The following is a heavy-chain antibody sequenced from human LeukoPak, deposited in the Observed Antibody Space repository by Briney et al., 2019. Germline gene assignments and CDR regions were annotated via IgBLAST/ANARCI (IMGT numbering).Heavy chain of an antibody. V-gene: IGHV3-23*01. CDR1: GFTFSSYA. CDR2: ISGSGGST. CDR3: AKGVLGYSYGTNFDY. D-gene: IGHD5-18*01. Sequence: GGSLRLSCAASGFTFSSYAMSWVRQAPGKGLEWVSAISGSGGSTYYADSAKGRFTISRDNSKNTLYLQMNSLRAEDTAVYYCAKGVLGYSYGTNFDYWGQGTLVTVSS. J-gene: IGHJ4*02.